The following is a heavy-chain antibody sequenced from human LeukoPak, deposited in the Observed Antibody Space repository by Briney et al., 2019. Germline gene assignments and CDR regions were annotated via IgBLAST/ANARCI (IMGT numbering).Heavy chain of an antibody. V-gene: IGHV4-34*01. CDR1: GGSFIGYY. J-gene: IGHJ4*02. Sequence: KPSETLSLTGAFFGGSFIGYYWSGIRQPPGKGLDGIGEFKHSGGTNYNPSLKRRVTISVDTSKHQFSLKLSSVNAADTAVYYCARRVTAMAADYFDYWGQGTLVTVSS. CDR2: FKHSGGT. D-gene: IGHD5-18*01. CDR3: ARRVTAMAADYFDY.